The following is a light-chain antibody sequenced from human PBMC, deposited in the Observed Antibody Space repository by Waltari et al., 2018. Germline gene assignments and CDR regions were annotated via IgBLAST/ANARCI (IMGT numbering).Light chain of an antibody. Sequence: EIVLTQSPATLSLSPGDRATIPCRASQSVSSYLAWYQQKPGQAPRLLIYDASNRATGIPARFSGSGSGTDFTLTISSLEPEDFAVYYCQQRSNWPPVFTFGPGTKVDIK. V-gene: IGKV3-11*01. CDR3: QQRSNWPPVFT. J-gene: IGKJ3*01. CDR2: DAS. CDR1: QSVSSY.